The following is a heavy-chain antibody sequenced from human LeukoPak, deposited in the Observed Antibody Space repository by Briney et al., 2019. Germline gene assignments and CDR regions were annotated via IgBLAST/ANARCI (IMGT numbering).Heavy chain of an antibody. CDR3: ARVSSDSLDY. V-gene: IGHV4-4*02. J-gene: IGHJ4*02. CDR2: IYHSGST. D-gene: IGHD2/OR15-2a*01. CDR1: GGSISSSNW. Sequence: SETLSLTCAVSGGSISSSNWWSWVRQPPGMGLEWIGEIYHSGSTNYNLSLTSRVTISVDKSKNQFSLKLSSVTAADTAVYYCARVSSDSLDYWGQGTLVTVSS.